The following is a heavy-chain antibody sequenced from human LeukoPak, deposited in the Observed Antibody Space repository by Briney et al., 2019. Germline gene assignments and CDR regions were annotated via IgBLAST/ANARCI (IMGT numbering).Heavy chain of an antibody. CDR2: ISYDGSNK. CDR3: AKDWGYGDYGGYYFDY. CDR1: GFTFSSYG. D-gene: IGHD4-17*01. Sequence: GRSLRLSCAASGFTFSSYGMHWARQAPGKGLEWVAVISYDGSNKYYADSVKGRFTISRDNSKNTLYLQMNSLRAEDTAVYYCAKDWGYGDYGGYYFDYWGQGTLVTVS. V-gene: IGHV3-30*18. J-gene: IGHJ4*02.